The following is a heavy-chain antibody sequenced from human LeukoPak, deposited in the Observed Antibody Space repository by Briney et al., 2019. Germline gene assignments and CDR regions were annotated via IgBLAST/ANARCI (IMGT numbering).Heavy chain of an antibody. CDR3: ARGQWEVRGIIITQLDY. V-gene: IGHV4-34*01. Sequence: SETLSLTCAGYGGFFSGYYWSWIRQPPGKGLEWIGESKHSGGTNYNPSLKSRVTISVDTSKKQFSLTLTSVTAADTAVYYCARGQWEVRGIIITQLDYWGQGSLVAVSS. CDR1: GGFFSGYY. D-gene: IGHD3-10*01. J-gene: IGHJ4*02. CDR2: SKHSGGT.